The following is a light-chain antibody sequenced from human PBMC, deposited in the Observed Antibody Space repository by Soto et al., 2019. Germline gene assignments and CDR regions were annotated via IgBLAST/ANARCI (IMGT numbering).Light chain of an antibody. V-gene: IGKV3-15*01. CDR3: QQYNNWPPWT. J-gene: IGKJ1*01. Sequence: EIVLTQSPATLSLSPGERATLSCRASQGVSSYLAWYQQKPGQAPRLLIYGASTRATGTPARFSGSGSGTEFTLTISSLQSEDFAVYYCQQYNNWPPWTFGQGTKVEI. CDR1: QGVSSY. CDR2: GAS.